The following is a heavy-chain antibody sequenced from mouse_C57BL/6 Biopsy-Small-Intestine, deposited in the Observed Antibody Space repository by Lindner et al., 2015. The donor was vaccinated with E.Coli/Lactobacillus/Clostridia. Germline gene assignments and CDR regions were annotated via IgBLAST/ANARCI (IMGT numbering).Heavy chain of an antibody. CDR2: IYPGDGYT. D-gene: IGHD1-1*01. J-gene: IGHJ2*01. CDR1: GYTFTNYW. CDR3: ARENYGSNYFDY. V-gene: IGHV1-63*01. Sequence: VQLQESGAELVRPGTSVKMSCKASGYTFTNYWIGWAKQRPGHGLEWIGHIYPGDGYTNYNEKFKGKATLTADKSSSTAYMQFSSLTSEDSAIYYCARENYGSNYFDYWGQGTTLTVSS.